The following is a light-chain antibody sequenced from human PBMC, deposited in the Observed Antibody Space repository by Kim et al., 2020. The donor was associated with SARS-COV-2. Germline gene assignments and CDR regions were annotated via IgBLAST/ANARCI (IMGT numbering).Light chain of an antibody. Sequence: SASVGDRVTITCRASQSISNYLNWYQQKPGKAPKLLIYSASSLQSGVPSKFSGSGSGTDLTLTISSLQPEDFATYYCQQSYSTPRTFGQGTKLEI. J-gene: IGKJ2*01. CDR1: QSISNY. CDR3: QQSYSTPRT. CDR2: SAS. V-gene: IGKV1-39*01.